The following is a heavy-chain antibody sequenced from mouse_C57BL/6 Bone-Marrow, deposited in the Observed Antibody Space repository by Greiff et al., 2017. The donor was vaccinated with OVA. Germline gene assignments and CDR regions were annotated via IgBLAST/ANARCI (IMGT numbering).Heavy chain of an antibody. V-gene: IGHV5-2*01. D-gene: IGHD4-1*01. CDR1: EYEFPSHD. CDR3: ASGTEGFAY. Sequence: EVMLVESGGGLVQPGESLKLSCESNEYEFPSHDMSWVRKTPAKRLELVAAINSDGGSTYYPDNMERRFIIYRDNTKKTLYLQMNSLKSEDTAFYYCASGTEGFAYWGQGTLVTVSA. J-gene: IGHJ3*01. CDR2: INSDGGST.